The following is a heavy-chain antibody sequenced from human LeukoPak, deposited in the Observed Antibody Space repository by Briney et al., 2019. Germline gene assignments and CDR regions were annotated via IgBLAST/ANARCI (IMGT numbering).Heavy chain of an antibody. CDR2: IIPIFGTA. Sequence: SVKVSCKASGGTFSSYAISWVRQAPGQGLEWMGRIIPIFGTANYAQKYQGRVTITTDESTSTAYMELSSLRSEDTAVYYCARGITMIFPDAFDIWGQGTMVTVSS. D-gene: IGHD3-22*01. J-gene: IGHJ3*02. CDR3: ARGITMIFPDAFDI. V-gene: IGHV1-69*05. CDR1: GGTFSSYA.